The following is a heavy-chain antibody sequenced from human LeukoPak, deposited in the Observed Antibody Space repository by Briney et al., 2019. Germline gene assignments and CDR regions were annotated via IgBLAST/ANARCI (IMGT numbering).Heavy chain of an antibody. D-gene: IGHD3-22*01. CDR1: GYTHTSYY. V-gene: IGHV1-46*01. CDR2: IDPSGGSR. Sequence: ASVKVSCKASGYTHTSYYIHWMRQAPGQGLEEMGVIDPSGGSRSFAQKFKGRVNMTRHTSTNTVYMEVSSLRAEDTAVYYCANDDTAIGPFDYWGQGTLVSVFS. CDR3: ANDDTAIGPFDY. J-gene: IGHJ4*02.